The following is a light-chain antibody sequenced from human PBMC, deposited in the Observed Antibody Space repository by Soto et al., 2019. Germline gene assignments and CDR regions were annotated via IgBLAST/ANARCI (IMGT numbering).Light chain of an antibody. CDR2: LGS. V-gene: IGKV2-28*01. Sequence: DIVMTQSPLSLPVTPGEPASISCRSSQSLLHSNGYIYLDWYLQKPGQSPQLLIFLGSNRAAGVPDRFSGGGAGTEFTLKLSRVEAEEDGVYYCMQALQTPYTFGQGTQLGIK. CDR1: QSLLHSNGYIY. CDR3: MQALQTPYT. J-gene: IGKJ2*01.